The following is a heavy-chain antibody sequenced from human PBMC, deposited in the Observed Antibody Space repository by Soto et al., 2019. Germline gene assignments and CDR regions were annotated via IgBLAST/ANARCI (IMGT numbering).Heavy chain of an antibody. D-gene: IGHD1-1*01. V-gene: IGHV2-5*02. CDR3: ARTPGSYYYYGMDV. J-gene: IGHJ6*02. Sequence: GLDLEWLALIYWDDDKRYSPSLKSRLTITKDTSKNQVVLTMTNMDPVDTATYYCARTPGSYYYYGMDVWGQGTTVTVSS. CDR2: IYWDDDK.